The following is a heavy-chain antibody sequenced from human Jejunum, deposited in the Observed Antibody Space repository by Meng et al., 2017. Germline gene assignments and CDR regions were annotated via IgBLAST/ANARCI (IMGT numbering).Heavy chain of an antibody. J-gene: IGHJ4*02. Sequence: GASLKISCAASGFSISHCWMDWVRQAPGKGLEWVANIKQDGSERSYVDSVRGRFTISRDNAKNSLYLQMNSLRAEDTAMYYCARVRSSGNFDCWGQGTLVTVSS. V-gene: IGHV3-7*04. CDR3: ARVRSSGNFDC. D-gene: IGHD1-14*01. CDR1: GFSISHCW. CDR2: IKQDGSER.